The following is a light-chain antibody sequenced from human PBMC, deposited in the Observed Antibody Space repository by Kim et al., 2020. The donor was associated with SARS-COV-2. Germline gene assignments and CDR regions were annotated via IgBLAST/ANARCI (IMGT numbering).Light chain of an antibody. Sequence: VARGQTARSTGGGNNIGGKSVHWYQQKPGQAPVLVIYRDISRPSGIPERFSGSNTGNTATLTVIKAQAGDEADDYCQVWDSSTSVVFGGGTQLTVL. J-gene: IGLJ2*01. CDR3: QVWDSSTSVV. CDR1: NIGGKS. V-gene: IGLV3-9*01. CDR2: RDI.